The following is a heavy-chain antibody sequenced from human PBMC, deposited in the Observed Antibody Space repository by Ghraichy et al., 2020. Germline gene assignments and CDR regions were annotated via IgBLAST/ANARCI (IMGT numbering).Heavy chain of an antibody. D-gene: IGHD2-21*02. CDR2: VFYTGST. Sequence: SETLSLTCTVSGGSISDYYWTWIRQPPGKGLEWIGYVFYTGSTDYNPSLKSRVTMSVDTSKSQFSLKLSSVTAADTAVYYCARIIRGQATDWGQGTLVRVSS. V-gene: IGHV4-59*01. CDR3: ARIIRGQATD. CDR1: GGSISDYY. J-gene: IGHJ4*02.